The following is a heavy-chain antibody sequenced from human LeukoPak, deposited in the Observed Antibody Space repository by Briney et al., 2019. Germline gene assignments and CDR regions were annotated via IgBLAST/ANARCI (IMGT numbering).Heavy chain of an antibody. D-gene: IGHD1-26*01. CDR3: AKDRWVGATISHYFDY. CDR1: GFTFSSYA. V-gene: IGHV3-23*01. J-gene: IGHJ4*02. Sequence: GGSLRLSCAASGFTFSSYAMNWVRQAPGKGLEWVSAISTRGGTTYYADSVKGRFTISRDDSKNTLYLQMNSLRVEDTAVYYCAKDRWVGATISHYFDYWGQGTLDTVSS. CDR2: ISTRGGTT.